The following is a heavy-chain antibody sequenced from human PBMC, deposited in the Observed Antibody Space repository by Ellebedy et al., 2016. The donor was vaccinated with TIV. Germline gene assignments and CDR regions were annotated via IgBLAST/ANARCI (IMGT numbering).Heavy chain of an antibody. CDR1: GGSIRRNY. J-gene: IGHJ6*02. V-gene: IGHV4-59*01. D-gene: IGHD3-22*01. CDR2: IFYNGRT. Sequence: SETLSLXCTVPGGSIRRNYWSWIRQPPGQGLEWIGDIFYNGRTNYNPSLKSRVTISVVTSMNQFSLKLRSVTAADTAVYYCARDRMYYYDSSGSYQYYGMDVWGQGTTVTVSS. CDR3: ARDRMYYYDSSGSYQYYGMDV.